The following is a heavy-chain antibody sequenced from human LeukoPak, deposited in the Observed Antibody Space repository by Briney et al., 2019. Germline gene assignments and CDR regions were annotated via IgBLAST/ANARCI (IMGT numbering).Heavy chain of an antibody. Sequence: GSSVRVSCKVSGGTFSRYAFIWVRQAPGQGLEWMGGIIPALGITKYGQNFQGRVSITTDESTTTAYMELSSLISEDTAVYYCTRKYCGDGICTRPEGACEIWGQGTRVTVSS. J-gene: IGHJ3*02. CDR1: GGTFSRYA. D-gene: IGHD2-21*01. V-gene: IGHV1-69*05. CDR3: TRKYCGDGICTRPEGACEI. CDR2: IIPALGIT.